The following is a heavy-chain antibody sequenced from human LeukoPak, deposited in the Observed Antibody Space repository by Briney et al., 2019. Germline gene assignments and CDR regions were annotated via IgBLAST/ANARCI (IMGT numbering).Heavy chain of an antibody. CDR2: ISNNGRTI. J-gene: IGHJ4*02. D-gene: IGHD4-17*01. CDR3: AITGGPTVTAFDL. V-gene: IGHV3-48*03. Sequence: PGGSLRLSCAASGFTFSGYGMNWVRQAPGKGLDWVSYISNNGRTIYYADSVKGRFTISRDNAKSSLYLRMNSLRVEDTAVYYCAITGGPTVTAFDLWGQGILVTVSS. CDR1: GFTFSGYG.